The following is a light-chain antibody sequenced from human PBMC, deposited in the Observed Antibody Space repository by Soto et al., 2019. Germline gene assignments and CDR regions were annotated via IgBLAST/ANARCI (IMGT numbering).Light chain of an antibody. J-gene: IGKJ1*01. CDR3: QQYKECRT. V-gene: IGKV3-15*01. Sequence: IVMVQSPATLSVSPGESVILSCRASQNIDTKLAWYRQRPGQAPRLLIYSASIRATGIPARFSGSGSGTEFTLTISGLQSEDFAVYYCQQYKECRTFGQGTNVDI. CDR1: QNIDTK. CDR2: SAS.